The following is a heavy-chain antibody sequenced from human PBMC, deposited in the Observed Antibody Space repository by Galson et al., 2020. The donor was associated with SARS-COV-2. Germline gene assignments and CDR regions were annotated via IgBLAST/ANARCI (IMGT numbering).Heavy chain of an antibody. Sequence: ASVKVSCKASGYTFTDYYIHWVRQAPGQGLEGMGWINPKSGATNYAQKFEGRVTMTRDTSITTAYMELSRLRADDTAVYYCARLSYYDVLTGYIVAVWGQGTMVTVSS. CDR3: ARLSYYDVLTGYIVAV. CDR2: INPKSGAT. V-gene: IGHV1-2*02. CDR1: GYTFTDYY. D-gene: IGHD3-9*01. J-gene: IGHJ6*01.